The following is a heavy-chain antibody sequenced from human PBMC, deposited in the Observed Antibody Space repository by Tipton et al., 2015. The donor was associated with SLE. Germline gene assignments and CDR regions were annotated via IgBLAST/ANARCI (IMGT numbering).Heavy chain of an antibody. V-gene: IGHV3-7*01. Sequence: SLRLSCAASGFTFSSYWMSWVRQAPGKGLEWVANIKQDGSEKYYVNSVKGRFTISRDNAKNSLYLQMNSLRAEDTAVYYCARKHSSSYRYFDLWGRGTLVTVSS. CDR3: ARKHSSSYRYFDL. CDR2: IKQDGSEK. CDR1: GFTFSSYW. D-gene: IGHD6-6*01. J-gene: IGHJ2*01.